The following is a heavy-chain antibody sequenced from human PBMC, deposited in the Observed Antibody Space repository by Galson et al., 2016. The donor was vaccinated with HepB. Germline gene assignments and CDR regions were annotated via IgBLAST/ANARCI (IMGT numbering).Heavy chain of an antibody. CDR3: ARTLSPTNQYFFNS. CDR2: VSYSGTT. V-gene: IGHV4-39*02. Sequence: ETLSLTCTVSGASVSSSNCYWGWIRQPPGKGLEWLASVSYSGTTDYKPSLRSRRTISADTSKNHFSLRLSSVTAADTAVYYCARTLSPTNQYFFNSWGQGTLVTVSS. J-gene: IGHJ4*02. D-gene: IGHD1-14*01. CDR1: GASVSSSNCY.